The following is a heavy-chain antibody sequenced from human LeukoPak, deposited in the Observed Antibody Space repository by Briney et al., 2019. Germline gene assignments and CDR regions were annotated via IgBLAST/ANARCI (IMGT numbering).Heavy chain of an antibody. CDR2: IVVGTGKK. CDR1: GFTFSGCA. D-gene: IGHD5-18*01. Sequence: TSVKVSCKASGFTFSGCAMQWLRQARGQRLEWIGWIVVGTGKKDYALRFQERVTITTDMTTSTAYMELSSLRSEDTAVYYCAAGVGYTYGLSLGATALISDIWGQGTMVTVSS. V-gene: IGHV1-58*02. J-gene: IGHJ3*02. CDR3: AAGVGYTYGLSLGATALISDI.